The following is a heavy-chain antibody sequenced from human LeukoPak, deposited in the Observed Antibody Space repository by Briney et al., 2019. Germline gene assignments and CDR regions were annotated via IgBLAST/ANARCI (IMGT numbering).Heavy chain of an antibody. D-gene: IGHD5-18*01. CDR1: GGSISTTSNY. J-gene: IGHJ4*02. V-gene: IGHV4-39*01. CDR2: IYYSGST. CDR3: ARLIHPLAIDY. Sequence: SETLSLTCTVSGGSISTTSNYWGWIRQPPRKGLEWIGTIYYSGSTYYNPSLKSRVTISVDTSKNQFSLKLSSVTAADTAVYYCARLIHPLAIDYWGRGTLVTVSS.